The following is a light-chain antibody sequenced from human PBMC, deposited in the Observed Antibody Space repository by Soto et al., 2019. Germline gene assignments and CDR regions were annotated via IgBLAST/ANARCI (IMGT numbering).Light chain of an antibody. V-gene: IGKV3-11*01. J-gene: IGKJ4*01. CDR2: DAS. Sequence: EIVMTQSPGTLSVGPGEIATLACRASQSVTSNLAWYQQKPGQAPRLLIYDASNRATGTPARFSGSGSGTDFPLTISSLEPEDFAVYYCQQRSNWLTFGGGTKV. CDR1: QSVTSN. CDR3: QQRSNWLT.